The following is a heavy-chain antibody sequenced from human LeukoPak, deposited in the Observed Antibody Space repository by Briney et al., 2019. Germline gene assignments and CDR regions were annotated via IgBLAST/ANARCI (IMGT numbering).Heavy chain of an antibody. D-gene: IGHD6-6*01. Sequence: PGGSLRLSRAASGFTVSSNHMSWVRQAPGKGLEWVSVIYSGGSTSSADSVKGRFTISRDNSKNTLYLQMNNLRAEDTAVYYCARDLGQLDYYFDYWGQGTLVTVSS. CDR2: IYSGGST. CDR1: GFTVSSNH. V-gene: IGHV3-53*01. J-gene: IGHJ4*02. CDR3: ARDLGQLDYYFDY.